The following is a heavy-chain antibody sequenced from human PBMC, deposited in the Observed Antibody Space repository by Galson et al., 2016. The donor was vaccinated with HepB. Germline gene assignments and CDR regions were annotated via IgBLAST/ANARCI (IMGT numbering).Heavy chain of an antibody. J-gene: IGHJ4*02. CDR3: PKLGVRVATGGVDY. Sequence: SLRLSCAGAGLAFSYHVMYWVRQAPGKGLEWVSAIRGSDNVPTYAESVKGRFTIFRDDSKNAVFLQMNYLGADDRAIYYCPKLGVRVATGGVDYWGQGTLVTVSS. D-gene: IGHD3-10*01. CDR1: GLAFSYHV. V-gene: IGHV3-23*01. CDR2: IRGSDNVP.